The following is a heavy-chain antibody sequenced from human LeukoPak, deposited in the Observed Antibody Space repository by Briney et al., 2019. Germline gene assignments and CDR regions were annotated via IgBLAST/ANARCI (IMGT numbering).Heavy chain of an antibody. D-gene: IGHD5-18*01. CDR2: IYYSGST. V-gene: IGHV4-39*01. CDR1: GGSISSSSSY. J-gene: IGHJ4*02. CDR3: ARLRGYSYGWKTLYYFDY. Sequence: PSETLSLTCTVSGGSISSSSSYWGWIRQPPGKGLEWIGSIYYSGSTYYNPSLKSRVTISVDTSKNQFSLKLSSVTAADTAVYYCARLRGYSYGWKTLYYFDYWGQGTLVTVSS.